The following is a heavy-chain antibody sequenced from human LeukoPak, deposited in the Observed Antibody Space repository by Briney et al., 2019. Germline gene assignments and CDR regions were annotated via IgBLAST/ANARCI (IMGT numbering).Heavy chain of an antibody. CDR3: TREGYSRGWYSY. CDR2: FSYSGNI. V-gene: IGHV4-39*07. J-gene: IGHJ4*02. D-gene: IGHD6-19*01. Sequence: PSETLSLTCSVSGGSIGSTNYYWGWIRQSPGKGLEWIGTFSYSGNIFYNPAVMSRVSISGDTSKNQFSLKMNFVTAADTAVYYCTREGYSRGWYSYWGQGTLVTVSS. CDR1: GGSIGSTNYY.